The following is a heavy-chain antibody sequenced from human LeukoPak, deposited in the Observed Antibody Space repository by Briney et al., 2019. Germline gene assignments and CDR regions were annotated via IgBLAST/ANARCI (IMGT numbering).Heavy chain of an antibody. CDR1: GGSFSGYY. CDR3: ARGSKGSSSSYYYYYMDV. CDR2: INHSGST. J-gene: IGHJ6*03. V-gene: IGHV4-34*01. Sequence: SETLSLTSAVYGGSFSGYYWSWIRQPPGKGLEWIGEINHSGSTNYNPSLKSRVTISVDTSKNQFSLKLSSVTAADTAVYYCARGSKGSSSSYYYYYMDVWGKGTTVTVSS. D-gene: IGHD6-13*01.